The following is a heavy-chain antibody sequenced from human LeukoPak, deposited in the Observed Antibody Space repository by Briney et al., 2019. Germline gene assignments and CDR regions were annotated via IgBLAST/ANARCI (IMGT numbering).Heavy chain of an antibody. V-gene: IGHV3-23*01. J-gene: IGHJ4*02. CDR3: TTDSDY. Sequence: PGGSLRLSCAASGFPFNSYTMHWVRQAPGKGLEWVSGISGSGGYTYYADSVKGRFAISRDNSQNTLYLQMNSLKTEDTAVYYCTTDSDYWGQGTLVTVSS. CDR2: ISGSGGYT. CDR1: GFPFNSYT.